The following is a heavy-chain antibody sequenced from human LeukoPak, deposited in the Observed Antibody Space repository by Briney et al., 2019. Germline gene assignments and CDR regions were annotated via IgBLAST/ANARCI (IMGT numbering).Heavy chain of an antibody. CDR1: GGSITSGNHY. CDR2: IYYSGST. J-gene: IGHJ3*02. CDR3: ASRGRGYSYGYHDAFDI. Sequence: SETLSLTCTVSGGSITSGNHYWSWIRQPPGKGLEWIGYIYYSGSTNYNPSLKSRVTISVDTSKNQFSLKLSSVTAADTAVYYCASRGRGYSYGYHDAFDIWGQGTMVTVSS. D-gene: IGHD5-18*01. V-gene: IGHV4-61*01.